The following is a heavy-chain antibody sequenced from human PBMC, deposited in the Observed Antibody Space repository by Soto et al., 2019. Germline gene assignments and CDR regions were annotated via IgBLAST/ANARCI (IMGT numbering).Heavy chain of an antibody. V-gene: IGHV1-3*05. CDR1: GYTFTSYA. D-gene: IGHD3-3*01. Sequence: QVQLVQSGAEEKKPGASVKVSCKASGYTFTSYAMHWVRQAPGQRLEWMGWINAGNGNTKYSQKFQGRVTITRDTSASTAYMELSSLRSEDTAVYYCARGRVTIFGPVYYGMDVWGQGTTVTVSS. CDR3: ARGRVTIFGPVYYGMDV. CDR2: INAGNGNT. J-gene: IGHJ6*02.